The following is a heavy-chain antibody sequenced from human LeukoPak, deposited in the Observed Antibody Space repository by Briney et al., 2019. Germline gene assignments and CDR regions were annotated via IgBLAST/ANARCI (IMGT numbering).Heavy chain of an antibody. D-gene: IGHD1-1*01. Sequence: ASVKVSCKASGYTFTSYGISWVRQAPGQGLEWMGWISAYNGNTNYAQKLQGRVTMTTDTSTSTAYMELRSLRSDDTAVYYCAMNWNDAGVFDYWGQGTLVTVSS. V-gene: IGHV1-18*01. J-gene: IGHJ4*02. CDR2: ISAYNGNT. CDR1: GYTFTSYG. CDR3: AMNWNDAGVFDY.